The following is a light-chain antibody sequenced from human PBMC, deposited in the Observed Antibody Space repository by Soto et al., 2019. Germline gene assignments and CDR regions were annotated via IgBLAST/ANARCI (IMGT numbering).Light chain of an antibody. CDR1: QSVSSY. V-gene: IGKV3-11*01. CDR2: DAS. Sequence: EIVLTQSPATLSLSPGERATLSCRASQSVSSYLAWYQQKPGQAPRLLIYDASTRATGIPARFSGSGSVTDFTLTITSLEPEDCAVYYCQHRSNWPKITFGPGTKVDIK. CDR3: QHRSNWPKIT. J-gene: IGKJ3*01.